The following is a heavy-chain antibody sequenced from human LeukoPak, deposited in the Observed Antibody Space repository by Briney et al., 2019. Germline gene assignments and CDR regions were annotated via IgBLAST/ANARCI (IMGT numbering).Heavy chain of an antibody. D-gene: IGHD4-17*01. CDR1: GFTFNNYA. CDR3: ARDYADYVGYFFFDY. V-gene: IGHV3-23*01. J-gene: IGHJ4*02. CDR2: ISGGGETT. Sequence: GGSLRLSCAASGFTFNNYAMNWVRQAPGKGLEWVSSISGGGETTYYADSAKGRFTISRDNSQNTLYLQMNSLKAKDTAVYYCARDYADYVGYFFFDYWGQGTLVTVSS.